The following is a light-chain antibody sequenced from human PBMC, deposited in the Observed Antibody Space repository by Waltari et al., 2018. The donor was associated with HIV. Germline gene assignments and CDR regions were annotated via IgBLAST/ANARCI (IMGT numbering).Light chain of an antibody. J-gene: IGLJ2*01. Sequence: QSALTQPASVSGSPGQSITISCNGTSRDLGASDYVSWYQQHPDTAPKLIIYDVTTRPSGVSHRFSGSKFGNTASLTISGLQSEDEADYHCCAYAGPTGLSEVFGGGTKVTVL. CDR3: CAYAGPTGLSEV. CDR2: DVT. V-gene: IGLV2-23*02. CDR1: SRDLGASDY.